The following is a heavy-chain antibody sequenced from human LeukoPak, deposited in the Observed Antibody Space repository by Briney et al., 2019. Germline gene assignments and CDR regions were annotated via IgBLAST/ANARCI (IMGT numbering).Heavy chain of an antibody. CDR2: IYSGGST. CDR1: GFTVSSNY. V-gene: IGHV3-53*04. D-gene: IGHD3-22*01. Sequence: PGGSLRLSCAASGFTVSSNYMSWVRQAPGKGLEWVSVIYSGGSTYYADSVKGRFTISRHNSKNTLYLQMNSLRAGDTAVYYCARGQGSYYYDSSGYLDYWGQGTLVTVSS. CDR3: ARGQGSYYYDSSGYLDY. J-gene: IGHJ4*02.